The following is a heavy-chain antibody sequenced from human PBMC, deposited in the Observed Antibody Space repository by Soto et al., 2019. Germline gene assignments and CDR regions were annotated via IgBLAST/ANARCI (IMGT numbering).Heavy chain of an antibody. D-gene: IGHD6-6*01. Sequence: QVQLVESGGGVVQPGRSLRLSCAASGFTFSSYGMHWVRQAPGKGLEWVAVISYDGSNKYYADSVKGRFTISRDNSKNTLYLQMNSLRAEDTAVYYCAKVQHSSSSNYYCMDVWGQGTTVTVSS. CDR1: GFTFSSYG. CDR3: AKVQHSSSSNYYCMDV. CDR2: ISYDGSNK. V-gene: IGHV3-30*18. J-gene: IGHJ6*02.